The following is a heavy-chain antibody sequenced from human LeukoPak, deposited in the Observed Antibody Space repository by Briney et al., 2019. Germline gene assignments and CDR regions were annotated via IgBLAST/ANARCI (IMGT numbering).Heavy chain of an antibody. Sequence: GGSLRLSCAASGFTFSNYGMHWVRQTPAKGLEWVAFIRYDGSNHYNADSVKGRFIISRDNSKNTLHLQMNSLRVEGTAVYYCARGPYGSGNTKTDYWGQGTLVTVSS. CDR2: IRYDGSNH. CDR3: ARGPYGSGNTKTDY. J-gene: IGHJ4*02. CDR1: GFTFSNYG. V-gene: IGHV3-30*02. D-gene: IGHD3-10*01.